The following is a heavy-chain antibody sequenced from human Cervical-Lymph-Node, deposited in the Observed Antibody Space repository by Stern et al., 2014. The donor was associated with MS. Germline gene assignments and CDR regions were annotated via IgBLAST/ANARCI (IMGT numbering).Heavy chain of an antibody. CDR1: GFTFDDYA. Sequence: EVQLVQSGGDLVQPGRSLRLSCAAFGFTFDDYAMHWVRQAPGKGLEWVAGISWNSGTIGYADPVKGRFTPSRDNAYSSPYLQRNSLSPEATAFYYCERNKPASSAYFAYWGQGTLVTVSS. V-gene: IGHV3-9*01. D-gene: IGHD3-10*01. CDR3: ERNKPASSAYFAY. J-gene: IGHJ4*02. CDR2: ISWNSGTI.